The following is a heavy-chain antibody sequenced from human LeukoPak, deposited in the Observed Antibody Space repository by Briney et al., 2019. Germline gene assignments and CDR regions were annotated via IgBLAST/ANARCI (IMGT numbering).Heavy chain of an antibody. CDR1: GFTFSSYD. J-gene: IGHJ5*02. D-gene: IGHD2-2*01. CDR3: ARGHCSSTSCYDWFDP. CDR2: IGTAGDT. V-gene: IGHV3-13*01. Sequence: GGSLRLSCAASGFTFSSYDMHWVRQATGKGLEWVSAIGTAGDTYYPGSVKGRFTISRENAKNSLYLQMNSLRAGDTAVYYCARGHCSSTSCYDWFDPWGQGTLVTVSS.